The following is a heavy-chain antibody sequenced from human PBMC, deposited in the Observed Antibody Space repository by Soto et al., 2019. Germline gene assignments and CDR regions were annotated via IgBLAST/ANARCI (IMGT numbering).Heavy chain of an antibody. CDR1: GFTFSSYE. CDR3: ARDWPTGYDYYYGMDV. Sequence: EVQLVESGGGLVQPGGSLRLSCAASGFTFSSYEMNWVRQAPGKGLEWVSYISSSGSTIYYADSVKGRFTISRDNAKNSLYLQMNSLRAEDTAVYYCARDWPTGYDYYYGMDVWGQGTTVTVSS. V-gene: IGHV3-48*03. J-gene: IGHJ6*02. CDR2: ISSSGSTI.